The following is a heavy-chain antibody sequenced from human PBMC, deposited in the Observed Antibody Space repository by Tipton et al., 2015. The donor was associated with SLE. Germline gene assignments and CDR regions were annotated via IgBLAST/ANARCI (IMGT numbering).Heavy chain of an antibody. CDR1: GGSFSDYY. J-gene: IGHJ5*02. Sequence: GLVKPSETLSLTCAVYGGSFSDYYWSWIRQPPGKGLEWIGEINHSGSTNYNPSLKSRVTISIDTSQNQFSLKLSSVTAADTAVYYCASHSGPYNWFDPWGQGTLVTVSS. CDR3: ASHSGPYNWFDP. CDR2: INHSGST. V-gene: IGHV4-34*01. D-gene: IGHD6-19*01.